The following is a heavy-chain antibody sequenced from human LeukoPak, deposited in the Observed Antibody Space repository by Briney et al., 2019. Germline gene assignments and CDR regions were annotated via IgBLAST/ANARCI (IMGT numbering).Heavy chain of an antibody. CDR1: GFTLSSYA. Sequence: GRSLRLSCAASGFTLSSYAMHWVRQAPGKGLEWVAVISYDGSDKYYADSVKSRFTISRDDSKNTLYLQMNSLRPEDTAVYYCARDVNYYDSSPLGFDIWGQGTMVSVSS. D-gene: IGHD3-22*01. J-gene: IGHJ3*02. V-gene: IGHV3-30*03. CDR3: ARDVNYYDSSPLGFDI. CDR2: ISYDGSDK.